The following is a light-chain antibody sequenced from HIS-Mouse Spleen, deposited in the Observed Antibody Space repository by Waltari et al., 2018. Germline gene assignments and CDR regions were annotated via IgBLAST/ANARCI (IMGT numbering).Light chain of an antibody. CDR2: DVS. V-gene: IGLV2-11*01. CDR1: SSHVGGYYY. Sequence: QSALTQPRSVSGSPGQSVTISCTGTSSHVGGYYYFSWYPQHPGKAPKLMIYDVSKRPSGVPDRFSGSKSGNTASLTISGLQAEDEADYYCCSYAGSYTLVFGGGTKLTVL. J-gene: IGLJ2*01. CDR3: CSYAGSYTLV.